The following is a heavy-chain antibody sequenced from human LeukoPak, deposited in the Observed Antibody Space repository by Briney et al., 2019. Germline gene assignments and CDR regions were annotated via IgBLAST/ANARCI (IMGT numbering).Heavy chain of an antibody. CDR1: GFIVNSYA. V-gene: IGHV3-66*02. CDR2: IYSDGVT. J-gene: IGHJ5*02. CDR3: ARDRAEGKTWVEFDP. Sequence: GGSLRLSCAASGFIVNSYAMSWVRQAPGKGLAWVSLIYSDGVTQYADSVKGRFTISRDNSKNTLYLQMNSLRDEDTAVYFCARDRAEGKTWVEFDPWGQGTLVTVSP.